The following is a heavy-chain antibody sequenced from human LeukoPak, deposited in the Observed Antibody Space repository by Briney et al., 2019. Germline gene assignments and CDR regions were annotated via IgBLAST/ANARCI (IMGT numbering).Heavy chain of an antibody. J-gene: IGHJ6*03. CDR1: GFTVSSNY. CDR3: ARADYGGNSRAYYYYMDV. CDR2: IGTAGDT. Sequence: GGSLRLSCAASGFTVSSNYMSWVRQAPGKGLEWVSAIGTAGDTYYPGSVKGRFTISRENAKNSLYLQMNSLRAGDTAVYYCARADYGGNSRAYYYYMDVWGKGTTVTISS. V-gene: IGHV3-13*01. D-gene: IGHD4-23*01.